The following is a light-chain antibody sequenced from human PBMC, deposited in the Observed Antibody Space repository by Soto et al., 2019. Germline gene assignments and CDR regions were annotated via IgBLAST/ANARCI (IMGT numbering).Light chain of an antibody. J-gene: IGKJ1*01. CDR3: QQRRNWPVT. Sequence: EIVLTQSPATLSLSPGERTTLSCRASQSVSTYLAWYQQTPGQAPRLLIYDASSRATGIPATFSGSGSGTEFTLTISSLEPEDFAVYYCQQRRNWPVTFGQGTRVEIK. CDR2: DAS. CDR1: QSVSTY. V-gene: IGKV3-11*01.